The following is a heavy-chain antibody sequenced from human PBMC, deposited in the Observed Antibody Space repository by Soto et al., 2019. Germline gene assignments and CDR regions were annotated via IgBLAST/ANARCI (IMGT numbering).Heavy chain of an antibody. V-gene: IGHV4-31*03. CDR3: ARGRSSSWTYYYYYGMDV. CDR1: GGSLSRGGYY. CDR2: ICYSGST. J-gene: IGHJ6*02. D-gene: IGHD6-13*01. Sequence: PSETLSLTCTVSGGSLSRGGYYWSWIRQHPGKGLEWIGYICYSGSTYYNPSLKSRVTISVDTSKNQFSLKLSSVTAADTAVYYCARGRSSSWTYYYYYGMDVWGHGTTVTVSS.